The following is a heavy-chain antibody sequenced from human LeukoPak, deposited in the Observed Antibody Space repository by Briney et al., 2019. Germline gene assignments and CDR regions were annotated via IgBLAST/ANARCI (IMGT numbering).Heavy chain of an antibody. D-gene: IGHD5-12*01. CDR3: ARGEDIVATRGYNWFDP. CDR2: INPSGGST. Sequence: ASVKVSCKASGYTFTTYYMHWVRQAPGQGLEWMGIINPSGGSTSYAQMFQGRVTMTRDTSTSTVYMELSSLRSEDTAVYYCARGEDIVATRGYNWFDPWGQGTLVTVSS. V-gene: IGHV1-46*01. J-gene: IGHJ5*02. CDR1: GYTFTTYY.